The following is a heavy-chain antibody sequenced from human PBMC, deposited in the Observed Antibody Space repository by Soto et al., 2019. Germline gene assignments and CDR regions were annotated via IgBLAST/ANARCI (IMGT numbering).Heavy chain of an antibody. D-gene: IGHD6-13*01. CDR3: ARSAAAGGPSRDYYGMDV. CDR1: GGSISSYY. V-gene: IGHV4-59*01. J-gene: IGHJ6*02. CDR2: IYCSGST. Sequence: SETLSLTCTVSGGSISSYYWSWIRQPPGKGLEWIGYIYCSGSTNYNPSLKSRVTISVDTSKNQFSLKLSSVTAADTAVYYCARSAAAGGPSRDYYGMDVWSQGTTVTVSS.